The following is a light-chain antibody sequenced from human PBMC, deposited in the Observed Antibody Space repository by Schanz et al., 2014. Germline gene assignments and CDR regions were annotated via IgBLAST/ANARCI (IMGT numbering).Light chain of an antibody. CDR3: QQRTSWPLT. Sequence: EIVLTQSPATLSLSPGERATLSCRASQSVTSWLAWYQQKPGQAPRLLIYDASNRATGIPARFSGSGSGADFALTISSLEPEDFAVYYCQQRTSWPLTFGGGTKVEIK. J-gene: IGKJ4*01. CDR1: QSVTSW. CDR2: DAS. V-gene: IGKV3-11*01.